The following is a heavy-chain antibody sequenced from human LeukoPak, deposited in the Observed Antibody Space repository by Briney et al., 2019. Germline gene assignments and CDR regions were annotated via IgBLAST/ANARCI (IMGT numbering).Heavy chain of an antibody. J-gene: IGHJ4*02. CDR3: ARGYGYDFDY. CDR1: GGSISSYY. CDR2: IYYSGST. D-gene: IGHD5-18*01. V-gene: IGHV4-59*01. Sequence: SETLSLTCTVSGGSISSYYWSWIRQPPGKGLEWIGYIYYSGSTNYNPSLKSRVTISVDTSKNQFSLKLSSVTAADTAVYYCARGYGYDFDYWGQGTLVTASS.